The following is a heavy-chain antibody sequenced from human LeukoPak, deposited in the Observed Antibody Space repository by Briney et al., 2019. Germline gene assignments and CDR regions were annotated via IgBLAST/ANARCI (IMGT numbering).Heavy chain of an antibody. D-gene: IGHD2-2*02. CDR3: AKDYSLYCSSASCYTPFDY. V-gene: IGHV3-30*02. CDR2: VRYDGSNK. J-gene: IGHJ4*02. Sequence: GGSLRLSCAASGFTFSAYGMHWVRQAPGKGLEWLAFVRYDGSNKYYADSVKGRFTISRDYSRNMLYLQMDSLRAEDTAFYYCAKDYSLYCSSASCYTPFDYWGQGALVTLSS. CDR1: GFTFSAYG.